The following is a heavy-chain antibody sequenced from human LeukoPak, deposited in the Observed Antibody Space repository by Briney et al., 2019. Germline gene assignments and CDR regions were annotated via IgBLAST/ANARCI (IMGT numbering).Heavy chain of an antibody. CDR3: ARWGYYYDASGLDY. CDR1: GGSISSSNW. Sequence: PSETLSLTCAVSGGSISSSNWWSWVRQPPGKGLEWIGEIYHSGSTNYNPSLKSRVTISVDKSKNQFSLKLRSVTAADTAVYYCARWGYYYDASGLDYWGQGTLVTVSS. V-gene: IGHV4-4*02. J-gene: IGHJ4*02. CDR2: IYHSGST. D-gene: IGHD3-22*01.